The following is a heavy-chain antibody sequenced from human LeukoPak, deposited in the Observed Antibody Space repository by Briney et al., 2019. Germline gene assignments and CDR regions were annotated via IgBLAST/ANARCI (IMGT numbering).Heavy chain of an antibody. Sequence: SETLSLTCAVYGGSFSGYYWSWIRQPPGKGREWIGEINHSGSTNYNPSLKSRVTISVDTSKNQFSLKLSTVTAADTAVYYCASDYGEGEYWGQGTLVTVSS. CDR1: GGSFSGYY. D-gene: IGHD4-17*01. J-gene: IGHJ4*02. CDR2: INHSGST. V-gene: IGHV4-34*01. CDR3: ASDYGEGEY.